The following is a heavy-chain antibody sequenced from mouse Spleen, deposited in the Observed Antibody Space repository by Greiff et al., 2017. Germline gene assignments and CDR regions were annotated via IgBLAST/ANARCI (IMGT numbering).Heavy chain of an antibody. V-gene: IGHV1-64*01. D-gene: IGHD2-3*01. Sequence: VQLQQPGAELVKPGASVKLSCKASGYTFTSYWMHWVKQRPGQGLEWIGMIHPNSGSTNYNEKFKSKATLTVDKSSSTAYMQLSSLTSEDSAVYYCARPPPDGSYYFDYWGQGTTLTVSS. CDR1: GYTFTSYW. J-gene: IGHJ2*01. CDR3: ARPPPDGSYYFDY. CDR2: IHPNSGST.